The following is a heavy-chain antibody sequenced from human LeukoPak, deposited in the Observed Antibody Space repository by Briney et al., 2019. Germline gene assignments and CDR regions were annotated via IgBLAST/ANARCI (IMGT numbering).Heavy chain of an antibody. CDR3: ARLGPYDILTGYYEYYFDY. Sequence: SETLSLTCTVSGGSISSSSYYWGWIRQPPGKGLEWIGSIYYSGSTYYNPSLKSRVTISVDTSKNHFSLKLSSVTAADTAVYYCARLGPYDILTGYYEYYFDYWGQGTLVTVSS. V-gene: IGHV4-39*01. CDR1: GGSISSSSYY. D-gene: IGHD3-9*01. CDR2: IYYSGST. J-gene: IGHJ4*02.